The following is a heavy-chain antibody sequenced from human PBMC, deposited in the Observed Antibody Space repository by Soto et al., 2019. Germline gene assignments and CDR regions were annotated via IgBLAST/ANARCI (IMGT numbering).Heavy chain of an antibody. CDR1: GGSFSGYY. CDR3: AQGRPNCSGGRCYFRGAFDI. D-gene: IGHD2-15*01. CDR2: INHSGST. V-gene: IGHV4-34*01. Sequence: PSETLSLACAVYGGSFSGYYWSWIRQPPGKGLEWIGEINHSGSTNYNPSLKSRVTISVDTSKNQFSLKLSSVTAADTAVYYCAQGRPNCSGGRCYFRGAFDIWAQRTMVTVSS. J-gene: IGHJ3*02.